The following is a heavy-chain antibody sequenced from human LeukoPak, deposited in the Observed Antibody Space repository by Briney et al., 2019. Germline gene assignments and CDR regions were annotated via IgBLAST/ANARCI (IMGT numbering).Heavy chain of an antibody. CDR1: GFTFSSYS. Sequence: GGSLRLSCAASGFTFSSYSTNWVRQAPGKGLEWVSYISSSSSTIYYADSVKGRFTISRDNAKNSLYLQMNSLRAEDTAVYYCARDGIQLWPPGFDYWGQGTLVTVSS. CDR2: ISSSSSTI. D-gene: IGHD5-18*01. J-gene: IGHJ4*02. V-gene: IGHV3-48*01. CDR3: ARDGIQLWPPGFDY.